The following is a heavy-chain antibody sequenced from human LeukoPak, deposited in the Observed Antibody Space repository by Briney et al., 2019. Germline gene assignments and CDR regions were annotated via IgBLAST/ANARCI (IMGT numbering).Heavy chain of an antibody. J-gene: IGHJ4*02. CDR3: ATFGYSSGWYYFDY. CDR1: GYTFTSYG. D-gene: IGHD6-19*01. Sequence: ASVKVSCKASGYTFTSYGISWVRQAPGQGLEWMGWISGYNGDTNYAQKFQGRVTMTRDTSISTAYMELSRLRSDDTAVYYCATFGYSSGWYYFDYWGQGTLVTVSP. CDR2: ISGYNGDT. V-gene: IGHV1-18*01.